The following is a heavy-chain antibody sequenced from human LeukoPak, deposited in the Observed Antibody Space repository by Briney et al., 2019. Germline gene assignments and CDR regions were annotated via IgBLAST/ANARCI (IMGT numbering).Heavy chain of an antibody. CDR3: ARVSLLEYSSSSDNHYYYIDV. D-gene: IGHD6-6*01. CDR2: IYTSGST. J-gene: IGHJ6*03. CDR1: GGSISSGSYY. Sequence: PSETLSLTCTVSGGSISSGSYYWSWIRQPAGKGLEWIGHIYTSGSTNYNPSLKSRATMSVDTSKNQFSLKLISVTAADTDVYYCARVSLLEYSSSSDNHYYYIDVWGKGTTVTVSS. V-gene: IGHV4-61*09.